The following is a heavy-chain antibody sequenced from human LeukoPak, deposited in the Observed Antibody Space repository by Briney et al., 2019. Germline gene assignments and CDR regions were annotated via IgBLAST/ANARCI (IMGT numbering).Heavy chain of an antibody. J-gene: IGHJ4*02. CDR3: TTYGSGRKFDY. D-gene: IGHD3-10*01. CDR2: IGSKTDGGTT. V-gene: IGHV3-15*04. Sequence: GGSLRLSCAASGFSFSDAWMSWVRQIPGKGLEWVGRIGSKTDGGTTDYAAPVKGRFTISRDDSTNTLYLQMNSLKSEDTAVYYCTTYGSGRKFDYWGQGILVTVSS. CDR1: GFSFSDAW.